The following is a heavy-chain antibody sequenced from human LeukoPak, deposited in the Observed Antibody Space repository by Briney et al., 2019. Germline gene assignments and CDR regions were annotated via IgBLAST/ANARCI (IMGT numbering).Heavy chain of an antibody. V-gene: IGHV3-30-3*01. Sequence: GGSLRLSCVASEFIFSGYGMHWVRQAPGKGLEWVAVISYDGSNKYYADSVKGRFTISRDSSKNTLYLQMNSLRVEDTAVYYCARDPGQQLGLIDYWXXGTXVTVSS. CDR2: ISYDGSNK. CDR1: EFIFSGYG. D-gene: IGHD6-13*01. CDR3: ARDPGQQLGLIDY. J-gene: IGHJ4*01.